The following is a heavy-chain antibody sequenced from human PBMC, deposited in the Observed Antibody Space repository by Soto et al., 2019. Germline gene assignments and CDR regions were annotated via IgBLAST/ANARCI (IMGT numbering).Heavy chain of an antibody. J-gene: IGHJ4*02. CDR1: GASISSYY. CDR3: GREVDCDGGNYYVDY. V-gene: IGHV4-4*07. CDR2: MYTSGST. D-gene: IGHD2-15*01. Sequence: SETLSLTCTVSGASISSYYWSWIRQPAGKGLEWIGRMYTSGSTDYNPPLKSRVTMSVDTPKNQFSLKLSSVTAADTAVYYCGREVDCDGGNYYVDYWGQGTLVTVSS.